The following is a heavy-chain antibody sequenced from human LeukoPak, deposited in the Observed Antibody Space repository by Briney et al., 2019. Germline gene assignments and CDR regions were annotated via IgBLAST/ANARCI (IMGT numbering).Heavy chain of an antibody. CDR3: ATVRGVIPQY. V-gene: IGHV3-30*02. J-gene: IGHJ4*02. CDR2: TRYDGSNK. D-gene: IGHD3-10*01. Sequence: GGSLRLSCAASGFTFSSYGMHWVRQAPGKGLEWVAFTRYDGSNKYYADSVKGRFTISRDNSKNTLYLQMNSLRAEDTAVYYCATVRGVIPQYWGQGTLVTVSS. CDR1: GFTFSSYG.